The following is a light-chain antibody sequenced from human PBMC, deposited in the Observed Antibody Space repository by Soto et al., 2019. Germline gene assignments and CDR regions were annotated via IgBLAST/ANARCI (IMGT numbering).Light chain of an antibody. Sequence: EIVMTQSPATLSVSPGERATLSCRASQSVSSNLAWYQQKPGQAPRLLIYGASTRATGIPARFSGSGSGTEFNLTISSLQSEYGAVYYCQQYNNWSLFTFGRGTKVYIK. V-gene: IGKV3-15*01. J-gene: IGKJ3*01. CDR1: QSVSSN. CDR2: GAS. CDR3: QQYNNWSLFT.